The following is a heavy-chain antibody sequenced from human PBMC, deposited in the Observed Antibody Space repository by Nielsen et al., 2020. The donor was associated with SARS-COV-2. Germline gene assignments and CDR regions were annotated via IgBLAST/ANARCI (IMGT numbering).Heavy chain of an antibody. CDR3: ARGAVAGASSLDY. CDR2: ISYEGSYK. Sequence: GESLKISCAASGFTFSSYSMNWVRQAPGKGLEWVAMISYEGSYKYYADSVKGRFAISRENSRNTVFLQMNSLTTDDTAVYYCARGAVAGASSLDYWGQGTLVTVSS. CDR1: GFTFSSYS. D-gene: IGHD6-19*01. J-gene: IGHJ4*02. V-gene: IGHV3-30*03.